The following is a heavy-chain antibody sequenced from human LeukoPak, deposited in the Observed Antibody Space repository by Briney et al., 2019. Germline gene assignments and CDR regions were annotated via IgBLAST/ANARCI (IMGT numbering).Heavy chain of an antibody. Sequence: SETLSLTRTVSGGSISGYYWSWIRQPAGKGLECIGRIYSSGTANYNPSLKSRVTMSVDTSKNQVSLKLTSVTAAVTAVYYCARDTGYFGSGGFDQWGQGTLVTVSS. CDR2: IYSSGTA. V-gene: IGHV4-4*07. D-gene: IGHD3-10*01. J-gene: IGHJ4*02. CDR3: ARDTGYFGSGGFDQ. CDR1: GGSISGYY.